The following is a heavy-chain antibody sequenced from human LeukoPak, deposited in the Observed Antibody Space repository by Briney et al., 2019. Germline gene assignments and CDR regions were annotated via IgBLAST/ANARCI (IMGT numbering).Heavy chain of an antibody. V-gene: IGHV3-13*01. CDR3: AREGRYCSSTSCYHYYYGMDV. D-gene: IGHD2-2*01. J-gene: IGHJ6*02. Sequence: GGSLRLSCAASGFTFSSYDMHWVRQATGKGLEWVSAIGTAGDTYYPGSVKGRFTISRENAKNSLYLQMNSLRAGDTAVYYCAREGRYCSSTSCYHYYYGMDVWGQGATVTVSS. CDR1: GFTFSSYD. CDR2: IGTAGDT.